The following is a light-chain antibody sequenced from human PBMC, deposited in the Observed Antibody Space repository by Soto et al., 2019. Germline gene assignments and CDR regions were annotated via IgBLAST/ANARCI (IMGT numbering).Light chain of an antibody. V-gene: IGKV1-5*01. J-gene: IGKJ1*01. Sequence: MTESASSVALAVRRIINITSRASQSFSSWLAWYQQKPGEAPKLLIYDASSLESGVPSRFSGSGSGTEFTLTISCLQPDDFATYYCQQYNSYPWTFGQGTKVDI. CDR1: QSFSSW. CDR3: QQYNSYPWT. CDR2: DAS.